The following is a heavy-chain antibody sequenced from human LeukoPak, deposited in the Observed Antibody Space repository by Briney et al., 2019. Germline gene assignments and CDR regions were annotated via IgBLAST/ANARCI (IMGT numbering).Heavy chain of an antibody. CDR3: ARDLGALTSSWYYLSYY. V-gene: IGHV1-18*04. CDR1: GYNLNNNG. D-gene: IGHD6-13*01. CDR2: INCYNGNT. Sequence: GASVKVSCKASGYNLNNNGISWVRQAPGQGLEWMGWINCYNGNTKYSQKIQGRVTMTKDTSTSTVYMELRSLRSDDTAVYYCARDLGALTSSWYYLSYYWGQGTLVTVSS. J-gene: IGHJ4*02.